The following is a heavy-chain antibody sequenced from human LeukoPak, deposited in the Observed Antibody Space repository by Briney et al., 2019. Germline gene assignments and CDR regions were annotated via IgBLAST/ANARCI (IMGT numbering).Heavy chain of an antibody. V-gene: IGHV3-74*01. CDR2: INSDGSST. J-gene: IGHJ4*02. Sequence: PGGSLRLSCAASGFTFSSYWMHWVRQAPGKGLAWVSRINSDGSSTSYADSVKGRFTISRDNAKNTLYLQMNSLRAEDTAVYYCVRAWGNDYDLNYWGQETLVTVSS. CDR1: GFTFSSYW. CDR3: VRAWGNDYDLNY. D-gene: IGHD3-3*01.